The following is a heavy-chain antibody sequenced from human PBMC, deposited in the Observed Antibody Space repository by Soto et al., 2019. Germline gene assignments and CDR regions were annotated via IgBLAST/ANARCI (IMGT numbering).Heavy chain of an antibody. Sequence: VASVKVSCKASGFTFTSSAVQLVRQARGQRLEWIGWIVVGSGNTNYAQKFQERVTITRDMSTSTAYMELSSLRSEDTAVYYCAAGFYYYYGMDVWGQGTTVTVSS. CDR3: AAGFYYYYGMDV. CDR1: GFTFTSSA. V-gene: IGHV1-58*01. J-gene: IGHJ6*02. CDR2: IVVGSGNT.